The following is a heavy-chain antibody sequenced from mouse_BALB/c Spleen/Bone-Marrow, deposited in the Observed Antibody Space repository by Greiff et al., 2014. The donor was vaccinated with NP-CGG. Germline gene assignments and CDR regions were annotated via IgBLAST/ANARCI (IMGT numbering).Heavy chain of an antibody. CDR2: IYPGNSAT. V-gene: IGHV1-5*01. CDR3: ATLARGDFAY. Sequence: EVQLQQSGTVLARPGAAVKMSCKASGYTFSNYWMHWVKQRPGQGLEWIGTIYPGNSATTYNQKFKGKAKLTAVTSTSTAYMELSSPTNEDSAVYYCATLARGDFAYWGQGTTLTVSS. D-gene: IGHD3-1*01. CDR1: GYTFSNYW. J-gene: IGHJ2*01.